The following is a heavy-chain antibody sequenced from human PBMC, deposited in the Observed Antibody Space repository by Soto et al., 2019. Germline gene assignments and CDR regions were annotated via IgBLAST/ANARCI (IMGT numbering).Heavy chain of an antibody. CDR2: ISSSAVYI. J-gene: IGHJ3*02. CDR1: GFNFITYS. Sequence: GGSLRLSXAASGFNFITYSLSWVRQAPGKGLEWVASISSSAVYIDYADSVKGRFTISKDNANNSLYLQMNSLRAEDTAVYYCAKVAINHAFDIWGQGTMVTVS. CDR3: AKVAINHAFDI. V-gene: IGHV3-21*01. D-gene: IGHD2-21*01.